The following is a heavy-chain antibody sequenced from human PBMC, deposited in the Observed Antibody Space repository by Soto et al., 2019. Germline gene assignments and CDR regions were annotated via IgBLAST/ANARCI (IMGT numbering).Heavy chain of an antibody. V-gene: IGHV3-33*08. D-gene: IGHD3-3*01. CDR3: ARSKNTYYDFWTGAFDI. CDR1: GFTFSSYS. CDR2: IWYDGSNK. J-gene: IGHJ3*02. Sequence: GGSLRLSCAASGFTFSSYSMNWVRQAPGKGLEWVAVIWYDGSNKYYADSVKGRFTISRDNSKNTLYLQMNSLRAEDTAVYYCARSKNTYYDFWTGAFDIWGQGTMVTVSS.